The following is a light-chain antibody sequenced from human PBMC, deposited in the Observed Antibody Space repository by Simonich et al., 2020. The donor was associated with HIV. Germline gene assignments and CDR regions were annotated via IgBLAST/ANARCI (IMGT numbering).Light chain of an antibody. J-gene: IGKJ3*01. CDR2: WAS. CDR1: QSVLYTSNNKNY. V-gene: IGKV4-1*01. CDR3: QQYYSTPVT. Sequence: DIVMTQSPDSLAVSLGERATINSKTSQSVLYTSNNKNYLAWYQQKPGQPPKLLIYWASTRESGVPDRFSGSGSGTDFTLTISSLQAEDVAVYYCQQYYSTPVTFGPGTKVDIK.